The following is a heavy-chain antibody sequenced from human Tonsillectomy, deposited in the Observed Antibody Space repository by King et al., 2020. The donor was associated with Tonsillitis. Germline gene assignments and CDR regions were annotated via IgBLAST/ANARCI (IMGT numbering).Heavy chain of an antibody. CDR3: AQDEQGHYDFCRGYYGDYFDY. Sequence: VQLVESGGGVVQPGRSLRLSCAASGFTFSSYGMHWVRQAPGKGLEWVAVISYDGSNKYYADSVKGRFTISRDNSQNRLYLQLTSLSAKDTAGYYCAQDEQGHYDFCRGYYGDYFDYWGQGTLVTVSS. CDR1: GFTFSSYG. J-gene: IGHJ4*02. CDR2: ISYDGSNK. D-gene: IGHD3-3*01. V-gene: IGHV3-30*18.